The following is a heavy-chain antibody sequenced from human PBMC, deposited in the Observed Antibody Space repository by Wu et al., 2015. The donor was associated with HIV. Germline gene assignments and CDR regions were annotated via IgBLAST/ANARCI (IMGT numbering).Heavy chain of an antibody. J-gene: IGHJ4*02. V-gene: IGHV4-34*02. CDR1: GGSFSGYY. CDR3: ARYPAYYYESSGYYFDY. D-gene: IGHD3-22*01. CDR2: INHSGST. Sequence: QVQLQQWGAGLLKPSETLSLTCTVYGGSFSGYYWSWIRQPPGKGLEWIGEINHSGSTNYNPSLKSRITISEDTSNNQFSLILSSVTAADTAVYYCARYPAYYYESSGYYFDYWGQGTLVTVSS.